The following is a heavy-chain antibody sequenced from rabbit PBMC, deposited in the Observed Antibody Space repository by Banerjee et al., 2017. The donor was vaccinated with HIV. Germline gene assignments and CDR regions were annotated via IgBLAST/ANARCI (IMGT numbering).Heavy chain of an antibody. Sequence: LVESGGGLVQPGESLKLSCKASGIDFSAYVISWVRQAPGKGLEWIGCIWSGGSTYYASWVNGRFTISKTSSTVDLKMTSLTAADTATYFCARRFSDGDGRINLWGPGTLVTVS. CDR3: ARRFSDGDGRINL. J-gene: IGHJ4*01. CDR1: GIDFSAYV. D-gene: IGHD2-1*01. CDR2: IWSGGST. V-gene: IGHV1S21*01.